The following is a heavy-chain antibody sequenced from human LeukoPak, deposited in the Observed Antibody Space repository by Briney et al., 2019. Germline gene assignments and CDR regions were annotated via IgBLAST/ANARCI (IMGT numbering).Heavy chain of an antibody. CDR3: ARFIVGASGDY. J-gene: IGHJ4*02. D-gene: IGHD1-26*01. Sequence: GRSLRLSCAASGFTFSSYGMHWVRQAPGKGLEWVAVIWYDGSNKYYADSVKGRFTISRDNSKNTLYLQMNSLRAEDTAVYYCARFIVGASGDYWGQGTLVTVSS. CDR1: GFTFSSYG. V-gene: IGHV3-33*01. CDR2: IWYDGSNK.